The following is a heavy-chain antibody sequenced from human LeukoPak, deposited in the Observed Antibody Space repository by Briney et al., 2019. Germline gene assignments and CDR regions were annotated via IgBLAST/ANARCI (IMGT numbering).Heavy chain of an antibody. CDR1: GGSISSGGYY. Sequence: SETLSLTCTVSGGSISSGGYYWSWIRQHPGKGLEWIGYIYYSGSTYYNPSLKGRVTISVDTSKNQFSLKLSSVTAADTAVYYCVRPYCGGECQSKNNWFDPWGQGTLATVSS. V-gene: IGHV4-31*03. D-gene: IGHD2-21*01. J-gene: IGHJ5*02. CDR3: VRPYCGGECQSKNNWFDP. CDR2: IYYSGST.